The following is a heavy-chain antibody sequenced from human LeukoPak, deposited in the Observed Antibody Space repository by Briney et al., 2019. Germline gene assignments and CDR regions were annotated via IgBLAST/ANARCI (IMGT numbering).Heavy chain of an antibody. Sequence: GGSLRLSCAASGFTFSSNWMHWVRQAPGMGLVWVSRLNSDGTTINYADSVKGRFTISRDNAKNTVYLQMSGLRDDDTALYFCVRGAGGPRNYVLDYWGQGALVSVSS. CDR3: VRGAGGPRNYVLDY. D-gene: IGHD3-10*02. J-gene: IGHJ4*02. CDR1: GFTFSSNW. V-gene: IGHV3-74*01. CDR2: LNSDGTTI.